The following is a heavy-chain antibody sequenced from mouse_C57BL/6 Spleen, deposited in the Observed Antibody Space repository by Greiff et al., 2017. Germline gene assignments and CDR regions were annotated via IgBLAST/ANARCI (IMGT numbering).Heavy chain of an antibody. Sequence: EVKLMESGEGLVKPGGSLKLSCAASGFTFSSYAMSWVRQTPEKRLGWVAYISSGGDYIYYAYTVKGRFTISRDNARNTLYLQMSSLKSEDTAMYYCTKCDYDEVCAMDYWGQGTSVTVSS. CDR3: TKCDYDEVCAMDY. CDR2: ISSGGDYI. D-gene: IGHD2-4*01. V-gene: IGHV5-9-1*02. J-gene: IGHJ4*01. CDR1: GFTFSSYA.